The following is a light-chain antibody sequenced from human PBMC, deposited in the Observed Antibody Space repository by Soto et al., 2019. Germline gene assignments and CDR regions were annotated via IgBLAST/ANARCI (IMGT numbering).Light chain of an antibody. CDR2: DAS. Sequence: DIQVTQSPSTLSASVGGRVTITCGASQSISSWLAWYQQKPGKAPKLLIYDASSLESGVPSRFSGSGSGTEFTLTISSLQPDDFATYYCQQYNSYSGTFGQGTKVDIK. CDR3: QQYNSYSGT. CDR1: QSISSW. J-gene: IGKJ1*01. V-gene: IGKV1-5*01.